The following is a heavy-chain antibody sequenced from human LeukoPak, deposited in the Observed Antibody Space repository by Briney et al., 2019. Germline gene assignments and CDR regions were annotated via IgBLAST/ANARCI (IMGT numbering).Heavy chain of an antibody. D-gene: IGHD6-19*01. CDR1: GGSFSGYH. CDR2: INHSGST. V-gene: IGHV4-34*01. CDR3: VPVAVAGTGVSI. Sequence: SETLSLTCAVYGGSFSGYHWSWIRQPPGKGLEWIGEINHSGSTNYNPSLKSRVTISVDTSKNQFSLKLSSVTAADTAVYYCVPVAVAGTGVSIWGQGTMVTVSS. J-gene: IGHJ3*02.